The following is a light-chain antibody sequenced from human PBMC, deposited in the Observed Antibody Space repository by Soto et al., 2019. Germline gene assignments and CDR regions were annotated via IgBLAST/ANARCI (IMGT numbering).Light chain of an antibody. CDR3: AAWDDSLSGYV. CDR1: SSNIGSNA. V-gene: IGLV1-44*01. Sequence: QSVLTQPPSASGTPGQRVTISCSGSSSNIGSNAVNWYQQLPGTAPKLLIYSNNQRPSGVPDRFSDSKSGTSASLAISGLQSEDEADYYCAAWDDSLSGYVFGTGTKVTVL. CDR2: SNN. J-gene: IGLJ1*01.